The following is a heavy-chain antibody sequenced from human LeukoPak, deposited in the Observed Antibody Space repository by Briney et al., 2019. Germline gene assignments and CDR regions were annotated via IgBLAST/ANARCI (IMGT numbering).Heavy chain of an antibody. CDR1: GISVDGNH. CDR2: IYSGGNT. J-gene: IGHJ4*02. CDR3: AIIVGWGEDY. D-gene: IGHD3-10*01. Sequence: GGSLRLSCAASGISVDGNHMSWVRQAPGRGLEWVSVIYSGGNTYYARSVKGRFTLSRDNSKNTLYLQMNNLRAEDTAVYYCAIIVGWGEDYWGQGTLVTVSS. V-gene: IGHV3-66*01.